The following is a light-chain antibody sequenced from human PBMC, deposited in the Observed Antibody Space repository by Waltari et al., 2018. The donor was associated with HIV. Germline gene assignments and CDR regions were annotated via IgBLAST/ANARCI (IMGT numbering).Light chain of an antibody. J-gene: IGLJ3*02. CDR3: ASWDDNLNSWV. CDR2: KNN. V-gene: IGLV1-47*01. CDR1: DSHLGSNS. Sequence: QSVVTQPPSASGTPGQRVTISCSGSDSHLGSNSVYWYQALPGTAPKPLIYKNNQRSSGVPDRFSGSKSDTSASLAISGLRSEDEADYYCASWDDNLNSWVFGGGTKLTVL.